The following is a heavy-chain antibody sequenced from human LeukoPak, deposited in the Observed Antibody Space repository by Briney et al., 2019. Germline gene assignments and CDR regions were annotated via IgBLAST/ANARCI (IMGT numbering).Heavy chain of an antibody. Sequence: ASAKVSCKASGYTFTDYYIHWVRQAPGQGLEWMGWITLYSGGTDYAQKFQGRVTMTMDTSISTVYMELSRLRSDDTAVYYCAREFNTYYYGSGSHDAFDIWGQGTEVTVS. CDR1: GYTFTDYY. V-gene: IGHV1-2*02. D-gene: IGHD3-10*01. CDR2: ITLYSGGT. CDR3: AREFNTYYYGSGSHDAFDI. J-gene: IGHJ3*02.